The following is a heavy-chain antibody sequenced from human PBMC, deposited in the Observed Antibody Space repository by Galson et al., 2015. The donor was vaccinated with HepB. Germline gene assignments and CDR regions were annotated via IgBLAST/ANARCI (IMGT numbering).Heavy chain of an antibody. V-gene: IGHV3-21*01. CDR2: ISSSSSYI. D-gene: IGHD4-17*01. CDR3: ACTHDYGDYEGAFDI. J-gene: IGHJ3*02. Sequence: SLRLSCAASGFTFSSYSMNWVRQAPGKGLEWVSSISSSSSYIYYADSVKGRFTISRDNAKNSLYLQMNSLRAEDTAVYYCACTHDYGDYEGAFDIWGQGTMVTVSS. CDR1: GFTFSSYS.